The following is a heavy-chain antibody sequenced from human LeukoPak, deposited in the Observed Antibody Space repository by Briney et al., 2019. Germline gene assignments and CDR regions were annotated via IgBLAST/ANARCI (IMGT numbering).Heavy chain of an antibody. CDR1: GFTFSSYW. CDR3: TSSFPHYGSGRYDN. Sequence: GGSLRLSCAASGFTFSSYWMHWVRQAPGKGLVWVSRINSDGSSTSYADSVKGRFTISRDNSKNTLYLQMNSLRAEDTAVYYCTSSFPHYGSGRYDNWGQGTLVTVSS. D-gene: IGHD3-10*01. J-gene: IGHJ4*02. CDR2: INSDGSST. V-gene: IGHV3-74*01.